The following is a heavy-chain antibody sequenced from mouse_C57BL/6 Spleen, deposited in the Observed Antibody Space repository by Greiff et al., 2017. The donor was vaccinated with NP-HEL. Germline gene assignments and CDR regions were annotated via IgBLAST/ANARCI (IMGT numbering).Heavy chain of an antibody. CDR3: ARWDCYGGSSYFDS. Sequence: VMLVESGPGLVAPSQCLSITCTVSGFSFTSYAISWVRQPPGKGLEWLGVIWTGGGTNYNSALKSRLSISKDNTKSQVVLKMNFLQTDDTARYYCARWDCYGGSSYFDSWGRGTTLTVSS. CDR2: IWTGGGT. V-gene: IGHV2-9-1*01. J-gene: IGHJ2*01. CDR1: GFSFTSYA. D-gene: IGHD1-1*01.